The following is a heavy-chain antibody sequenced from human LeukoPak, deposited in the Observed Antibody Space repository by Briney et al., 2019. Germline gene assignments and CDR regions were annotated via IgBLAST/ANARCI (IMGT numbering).Heavy chain of an antibody. Sequence: SETLCLTCTVSGYSISSGYYWGWIRQPPGKELEWIGSIYHSGSTYYNPSLKSRVTISVDTSKNQFSLKLSSVTAADTAVYYCARGPGVPAAIGEDCWGQGTLVTVSS. V-gene: IGHV4-38-2*02. CDR1: GYSISSGYY. CDR2: IYHSGST. CDR3: ARGPGVPAAIGEDC. D-gene: IGHD2-2*02. J-gene: IGHJ4*02.